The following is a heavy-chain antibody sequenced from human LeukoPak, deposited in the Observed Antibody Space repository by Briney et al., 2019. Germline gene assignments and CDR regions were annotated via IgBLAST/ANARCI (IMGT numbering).Heavy chain of an antibody. V-gene: IGHV4-39*01. CDR2: IYYSGST. Sequence: PSETLSLTCTVSGGSISSSSYYWGWIRQPPGKGLEWIGSIYYSGSTYYNPSLKSRVTISVDTSKNQFSLKLSSVTAADTAVYYCARHAPYYYDSSGYYHPFDYGGQGTLVTVSS. J-gene: IGHJ4*02. CDR1: GGSISSSSYY. D-gene: IGHD3-22*01. CDR3: ARHAPYYYDSSGYYHPFDY.